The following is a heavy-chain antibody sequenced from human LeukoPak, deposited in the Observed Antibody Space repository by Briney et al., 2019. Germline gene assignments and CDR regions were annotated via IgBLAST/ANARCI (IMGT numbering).Heavy chain of an antibody. Sequence: SETLSLTCTVSGGSISSSFWSWVRQPPGKGLDWIGYIYYSGGTSYNPSLKSRVTISVDTSRSQFSLKLSSVTAADTAMYYCARDRDDGFGGAMDSWGQGILVTVSS. CDR3: ARDRDDGFGGAMDS. V-gene: IGHV4-59*01. CDR1: GGSISSSF. D-gene: IGHD3-10*01. J-gene: IGHJ4*02. CDR2: IYYSGGT.